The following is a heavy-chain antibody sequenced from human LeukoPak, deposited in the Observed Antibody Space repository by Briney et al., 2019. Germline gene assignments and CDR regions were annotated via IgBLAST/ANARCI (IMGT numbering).Heavy chain of an antibody. Sequence: GGSLRLSCAASGLTFSASAMSWVRQAPGKGLDWVSLISASGNSPYYADSVKGRFTISRDNSKNTLYLQMNSLRAEDTAVYYCAKVLVLVSANRYYFDYWGQGTLVTVSS. D-gene: IGHD2-15*01. J-gene: IGHJ4*02. CDR1: GLTFSASA. CDR2: ISASGNSP. V-gene: IGHV3-23*01. CDR3: AKVLVLVSANRYYFDY.